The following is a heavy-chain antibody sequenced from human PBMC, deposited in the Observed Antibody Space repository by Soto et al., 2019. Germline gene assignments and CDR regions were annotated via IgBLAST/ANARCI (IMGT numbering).Heavy chain of an antibody. D-gene: IGHD6-19*01. CDR2: IGTGGDT. CDR1: GFTFSNYD. V-gene: IGHV3-13*01. J-gene: IGHJ6*02. CDR3: ASSHTQWHYGMDV. Sequence: GGSLRLSCAASGFTFSNYDMLWVRQAPGKGLEWVSIIGTGGDTYYPGSVKGRFTISRENAKNSFYLQMNSLRAEDTAVYYCASSHTQWHYGMDVWGQGTTVTVSS.